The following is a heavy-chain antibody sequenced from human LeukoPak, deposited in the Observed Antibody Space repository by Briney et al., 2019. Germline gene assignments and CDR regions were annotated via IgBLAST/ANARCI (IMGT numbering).Heavy chain of an antibody. CDR1: GFTCSRNV. CDR2: ISYDGNNK. D-gene: IGHD3-10*01. V-gene: IGHV3-30*01. J-gene: IGHJ6*03. Sequence: QPGGSLRLSCAASGFTCSRNVMHWVRQAPGKGLEWVALISYDGNNKFYADSVKGRFTISRDNSRNTLYLQMNSLRGEDAAVYSCARGGIPTGPYYYFYYMDVWGKGTAVTVSS. CDR3: ARGGIPTGPYYYFYYMDV.